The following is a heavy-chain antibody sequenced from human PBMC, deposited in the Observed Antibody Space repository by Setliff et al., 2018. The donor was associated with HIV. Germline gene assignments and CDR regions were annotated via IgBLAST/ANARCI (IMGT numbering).Heavy chain of an antibody. CDR1: GGSFSGYY. J-gene: IGHJ3*02. Sequence: PSETLSLTCAVYGGSFSGYYWSWIRQPPGKGLEWIGEINDSGSTNNNPSLNSRVAMSVDTSKNQFSLKLSSVTAADTAVYYCARDLRGDSVPATAAKSFDIWGQGTLVTVSS. CDR3: ARDLRGDSVPATAAKSFDI. D-gene: IGHD2-21*02. CDR2: INDSGST. V-gene: IGHV4-34*01.